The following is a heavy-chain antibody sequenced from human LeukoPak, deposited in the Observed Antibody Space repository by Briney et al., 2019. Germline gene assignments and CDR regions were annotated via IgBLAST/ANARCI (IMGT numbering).Heavy chain of an antibody. Sequence: SETLSLTCSVSGGSISSYYWSWIRQPAGKGLEWIGRIHTSGSTNYNPSLRSRVTMSIDTSKNQFSLKLSSVTAADTAVYYCARAIRSSGWYDYWGQGTLVTVSS. D-gene: IGHD6-19*01. J-gene: IGHJ4*02. CDR1: GGSISSYY. V-gene: IGHV4-4*07. CDR3: ARAIRSSGWYDY. CDR2: IHTSGST.